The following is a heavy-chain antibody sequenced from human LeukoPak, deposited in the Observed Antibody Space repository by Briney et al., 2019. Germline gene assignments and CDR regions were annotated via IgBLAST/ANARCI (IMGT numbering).Heavy chain of an antibody. V-gene: IGHV4-59*11. CDR3: ARSVVVVPSTAFDS. D-gene: IGHD2-2*01. CDR1: GDSISSHY. J-gene: IGHJ4*02. Sequence: SETLSLTCTVSGDSISSHYWSWIRQPPGKGLEWLGYISYSGRTNYNPSLKSRVTISGDTSKNQFSLNLSSVTAADTAVYYCARSVVVVPSTAFDSWGQGTLVTVSS. CDR2: ISYSGRT.